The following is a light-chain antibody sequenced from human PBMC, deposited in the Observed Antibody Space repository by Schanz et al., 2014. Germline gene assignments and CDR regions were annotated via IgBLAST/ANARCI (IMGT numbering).Light chain of an antibody. CDR1: QSLLYNSKNKNY. V-gene: IGKV4-1*01. CDR3: QQYYSLPLT. CDR2: WAS. Sequence: DIVMTQSPDSLAVSLGERATINCKSNQSLLYNSKNKNYLAWYQQKPGQPPKLLFYWASTRESGVPDRFTGSGSGTDFTLTISGLQAEDVAVYYCQQYYSLPLTFGGGTKVEIK. J-gene: IGKJ4*01.